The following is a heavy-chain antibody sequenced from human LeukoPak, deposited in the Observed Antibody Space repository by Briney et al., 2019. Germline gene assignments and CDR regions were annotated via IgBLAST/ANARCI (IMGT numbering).Heavy chain of an antibody. CDR1: GGSISSSNW. CDR2: TYFTGST. J-gene: IGHJ4*02. CDR3: ARVSFTYGPLDS. Sequence: SGTLSLTCAVSGGSISSSNWWSWVGQPPGKGLEWMGYTYFTGSTYYNPSLQSRLIISADTSMTQFSLRLRSVTAADTAVYYCARVSFTYGPLDSWGPGILVTVSS. V-gene: IGHV4-4*02. D-gene: IGHD4-17*01.